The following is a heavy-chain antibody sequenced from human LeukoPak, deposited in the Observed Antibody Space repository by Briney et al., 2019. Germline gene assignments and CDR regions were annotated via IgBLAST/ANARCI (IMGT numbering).Heavy chain of an antibody. CDR1: GYSFSSGYY. Sequence: SETLSLTCTVSGYSFSSGYYWGWIRQPPGKGLGWIETIYHSGATYYNPPLKSRVTISVDTSKNQFSLKLTSVTAADTALYYCARVESMIVDDYLEYDYYFDYWGQGTLVTVSS. CDR2: IYHSGAT. V-gene: IGHV4-38-2*02. CDR3: ARVESMIVDDYLEYDYYFDY. D-gene: IGHD3-22*01. J-gene: IGHJ4*02.